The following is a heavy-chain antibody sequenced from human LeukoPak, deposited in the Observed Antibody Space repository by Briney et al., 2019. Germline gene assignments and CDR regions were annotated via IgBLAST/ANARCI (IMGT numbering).Heavy chain of an antibody. CDR3: AKSFRTYDSSGYYAFDS. Sequence: GGSLQLSCVASGFTFSNYAMSWVRPAPGKGLEWVSSSTGSGPTHHADSVQGRFTISRDNSKNTLYLQMNSLRAEDTAIYHCAKSFRTYDSSGYYAFDSWGQGILVTVSS. D-gene: IGHD3-22*01. V-gene: IGHV3-23*01. J-gene: IGHJ4*02. CDR1: GFTFSNYA. CDR2: STGSGPT.